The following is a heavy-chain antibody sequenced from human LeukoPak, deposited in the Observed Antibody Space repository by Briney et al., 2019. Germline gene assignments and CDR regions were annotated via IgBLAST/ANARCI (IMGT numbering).Heavy chain of an antibody. V-gene: IGHV4-59*01. J-gene: IGHJ3*02. Sequence: SETLSLTCTVSGGSISSYYWSWIRQPPGKGLEWIGYIYYSGSTNYNPSLKSRVTISVDTSKNQFSLELSSVTAADTAVYYCATRYSSGWIDAFDIWGQGTMVTVSS. CDR1: GGSISSYY. CDR3: ATRYSSGWIDAFDI. D-gene: IGHD6-19*01. CDR2: IYYSGST.